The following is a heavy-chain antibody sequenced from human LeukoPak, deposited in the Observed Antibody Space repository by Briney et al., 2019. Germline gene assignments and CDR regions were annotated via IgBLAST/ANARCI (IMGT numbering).Heavy chain of an antibody. CDR2: INPSGGST. Sequence: ASVKVSCKASGYTFTSYYMHWVRQAPGQGLEWMGIINPSGGSTSYAQKFQGRVTMTRDMSTSTDYMELSRLRSDDTAVYYCAREPRVGYYYYYMDVWGKGTTVTISS. J-gene: IGHJ6*03. V-gene: IGHV1-46*01. CDR3: AREPRVGYYYYYMDV. CDR1: GYTFTSYY. D-gene: IGHD3-10*01.